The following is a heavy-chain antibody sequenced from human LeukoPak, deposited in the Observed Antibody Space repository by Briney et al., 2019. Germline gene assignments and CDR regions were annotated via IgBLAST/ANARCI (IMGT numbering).Heavy chain of an antibody. V-gene: IGHV3-30*04. CDR1: GFTFSSYA. J-gene: IGHJ4*02. CDR3: ATTLGIVGY. Sequence: GRSLRLSCAASGFTFSSYAMHWVRQAPGKGLEWVAAISYDGSNKYYADSVKGRFTISRDNSKNTLYLQMNSLRAEDTAVYYCATTLGIVGYWGQGTLVTVSS. CDR2: ISYDGSNK. D-gene: IGHD7-27*01.